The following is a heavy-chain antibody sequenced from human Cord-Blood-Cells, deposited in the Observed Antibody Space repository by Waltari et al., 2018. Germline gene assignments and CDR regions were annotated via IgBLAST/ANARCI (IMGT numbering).Heavy chain of an antibody. CDR3: ARHSTGWLLYYFDY. J-gene: IGHJ4*02. Sequence: QLQLQESGPGLVKPSETLSLTCTVSVGSISSSSYYWGWIRQPPGKGLEWIGSIYYSGSTYYNPSLKSRVTISVDTSKNQFSLKLSSVTAADTAVYYCARHSTGWLLYYFDYWGQGTLVTVSS. CDR2: IYYSGST. CDR1: VGSISSSSYY. V-gene: IGHV4-39*01. D-gene: IGHD3-22*01.